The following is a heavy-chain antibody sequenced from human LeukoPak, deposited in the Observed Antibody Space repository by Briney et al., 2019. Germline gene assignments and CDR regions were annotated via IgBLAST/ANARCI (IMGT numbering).Heavy chain of an antibody. CDR2: IKSDGRST. D-gene: IGHD3-22*01. Sequence: GGSLRLSCAASGLTISSNYMNWVRQAPGKGLVWVSRIKSDGRSTSYADSVKGRFTISRDNAENTLYLQMNSLRAEDTAVYYCARGGYYYDSSGYDYWGQGTLVTVSS. V-gene: IGHV3-74*01. CDR3: ARGGYYYDSSGYDY. J-gene: IGHJ4*02. CDR1: GLTISSNY.